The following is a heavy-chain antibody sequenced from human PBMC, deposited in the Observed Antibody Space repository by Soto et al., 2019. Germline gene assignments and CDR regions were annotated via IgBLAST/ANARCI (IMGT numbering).Heavy chain of an antibody. Sequence: GASVKVSCKASGGTFSSYAISWVRQAPGQGLEWMGGIIPIFGTANYAQKFQGRVTITADESTSTAYMELSSLRSEDTAVYYCARDGEMATIDRYYYYGMDVWGQRTTVTVSS. J-gene: IGHJ6*02. CDR1: GGTFSSYA. CDR3: ARDGEMATIDRYYYYGMDV. CDR2: IIPIFGTA. V-gene: IGHV1-69*13. D-gene: IGHD5-12*01.